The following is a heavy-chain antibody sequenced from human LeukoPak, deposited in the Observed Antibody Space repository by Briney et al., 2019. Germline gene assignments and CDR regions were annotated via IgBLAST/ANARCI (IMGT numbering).Heavy chain of an antibody. V-gene: IGHV3-23*01. CDR3: AKDRGIAVAGREDYFDY. Sequence: GGSLRLSCAASGFTFSSYAMSWVRQAPGKGLEWVSAISGSGGSTYYADSVKGRFTISRDNSKNTLYLQMNSLRAEDTAVYYCAKDRGIAVAGREDYFDYWGQGTLVTVSS. D-gene: IGHD6-19*01. CDR2: ISGSGGST. J-gene: IGHJ4*02. CDR1: GFTFSSYA.